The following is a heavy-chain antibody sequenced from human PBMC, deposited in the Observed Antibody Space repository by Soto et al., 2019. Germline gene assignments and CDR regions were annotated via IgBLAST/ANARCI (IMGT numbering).Heavy chain of an antibody. CDR2: ITGSGDSA. J-gene: IGHJ4*02. CDR3: TKDYGAVADF. V-gene: IGHV3-23*01. CDR1: GFTFRTYA. Sequence: EVQLLESGGGLVQPGESLRLSCAASGFTFRTYAMSWVRQAPGKGLEWVAAITGSGDSAYYEASEKGRFTISRDNSKNTLFVEMNSLRADDTAIYYCTKDYGAVADFWGQGTLITVSS. D-gene: IGHD6-19*01.